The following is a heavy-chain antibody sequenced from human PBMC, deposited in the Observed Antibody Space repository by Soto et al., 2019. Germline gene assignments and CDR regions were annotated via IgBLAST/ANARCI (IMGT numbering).Heavy chain of an antibody. D-gene: IGHD2-2*01. Sequence: QVQLQGSGPGLVKPSQTLSLTCTVSGGSISSGGYYWSWIRQHPGKGLEWIGYIYYSGSTYYNPSLKSRVTISVDTSKNQFSLKLSSVTAADTAVYYCARDKGAQYGYYYYGMDVWGQGTTVTVSS. V-gene: IGHV4-31*03. CDR3: ARDKGAQYGYYYYGMDV. CDR1: GGSISSGGYY. J-gene: IGHJ6*02. CDR2: IYYSGST.